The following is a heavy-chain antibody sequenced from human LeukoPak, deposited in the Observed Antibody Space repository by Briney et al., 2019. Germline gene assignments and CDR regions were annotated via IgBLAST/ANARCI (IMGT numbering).Heavy chain of an antibody. D-gene: IGHD3-10*01. Sequence: GRSLRLSCAASGFTFSSYGMHWVRQAPGKGLEWVAVISYDGSNKYYADSVKGRFTISRDNSKNTLYLQMNSLRAEDTAVYYCAKQRKPYYYGSGSYDAFDIWGQGTMVTVSS. V-gene: IGHV3-30*18. CDR2: ISYDGSNK. J-gene: IGHJ3*02. CDR3: AKQRKPYYYGSGSYDAFDI. CDR1: GFTFSSYG.